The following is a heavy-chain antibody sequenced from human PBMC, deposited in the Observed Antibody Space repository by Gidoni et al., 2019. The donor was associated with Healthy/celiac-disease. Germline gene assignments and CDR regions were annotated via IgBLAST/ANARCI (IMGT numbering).Heavy chain of an antibody. J-gene: IGHJ4*02. D-gene: IGHD3-3*01. CDR3: VTALSGYYPDY. Sequence: QVQLQQWGAGLLKPSDPLSLTCAVYGGSFSGYYWSWIRQPPGKGLEWIGEINHSGSTNYNPSLKSRVTISVDTSKNQFSLKLSSVTAADTAVYYCVTALSGYYPDYWGQGTLVTVSS. CDR2: INHSGST. V-gene: IGHV4-34*01. CDR1: GGSFSGYY.